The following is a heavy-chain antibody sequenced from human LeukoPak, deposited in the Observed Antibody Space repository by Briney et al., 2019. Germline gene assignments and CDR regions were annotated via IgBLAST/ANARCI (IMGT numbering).Heavy chain of an antibody. J-gene: IGHJ6*03. CDR1: GGSISSRNW. CDR3: ARVRFLEWPAPMDV. V-gene: IGHV4-4*02. CDR2: IYHSGST. Sequence: PSETLSLTCAVSGGSISSRNWWSWVRPPPGKGLEWIGEIYHSGSTNYNPSLKTRVTISVDKSKNQISLRLSSVTAADTAVYYCARVRFLEWPAPMDVWGKGTTVTVSS. D-gene: IGHD3-3*01.